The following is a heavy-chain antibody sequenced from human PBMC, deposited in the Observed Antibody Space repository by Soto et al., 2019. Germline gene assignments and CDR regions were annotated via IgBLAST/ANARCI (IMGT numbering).Heavy chain of an antibody. CDR1: GGSISSSSYY. D-gene: IGHD3-22*01. V-gene: IGHV4-39*01. CDR3: ASCDSSGYYPWAFDI. Sequence: QLQLQESGPGLVKPSETPSLTCTVSGGSISSSSYYWGWIRQPPGKGLEWIGSIYYSGSTYYNPSLKSRVTISVDTSKNQFSLKLSSVTAADTAVYYCASCDSSGYYPWAFDIWGQGTMVTVSS. CDR2: IYYSGST. J-gene: IGHJ3*02.